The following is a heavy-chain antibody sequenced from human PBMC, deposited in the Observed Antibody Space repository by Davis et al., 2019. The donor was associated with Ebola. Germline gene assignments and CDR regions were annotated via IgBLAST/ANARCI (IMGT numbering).Heavy chain of an antibody. J-gene: IGHJ3*02. D-gene: IGHD1/OR15-1a*01. V-gene: IGHV3-11*06. CDR3: ARAMGNWNTDAFDI. CDR1: GFTFSDYY. CDR2: ITSSSSYT. Sequence: GESLKISCTASGFTFSDYYMTWVRQAPGKGLQWVSHITSSSSYTDYADSVRGRFTISRDNTRDSLYLQMNSLRADDTAVYYCARAMGNWNTDAFDIWGKGTTVTVSS.